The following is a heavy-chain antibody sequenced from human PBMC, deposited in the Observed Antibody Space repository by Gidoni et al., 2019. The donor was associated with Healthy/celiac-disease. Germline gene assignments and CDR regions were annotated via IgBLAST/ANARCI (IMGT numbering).Heavy chain of an antibody. CDR1: GGAVGSDA. D-gene: IGHD1-26*01. CDR3: ARGEKVGATIPYYYSYGMDV. V-gene: IGHV1-69*01. Sequence: QVQLVQSGGEVKKPGASVKVSCKASGGAVGSDATSGMRQAPGEGLEWMGGSIPIFGTANYAPKFQGRVTITADESTSTAYMELSSLRSEDTAVYYCARGEKVGATIPYYYSYGMDVWGQGTTVTVSS. CDR2: SIPIFGTA. J-gene: IGHJ6*02.